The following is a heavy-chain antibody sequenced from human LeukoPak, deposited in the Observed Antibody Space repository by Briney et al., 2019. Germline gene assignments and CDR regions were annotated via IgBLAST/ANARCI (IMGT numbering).Heavy chain of an antibody. CDR3: ARVSWNSFDI. Sequence: GGSLRLSCAASGFTVSTNYMSWVRQAPGKGLEWVSIIYSGGSTYYADSVKGRLTISRDNSKNTLYLQMNSLRADDTARYYCARVSWNSFDIWSQGTMVTVSS. CDR1: GFTVSTNY. J-gene: IGHJ3*02. CDR2: IYSGGST. V-gene: IGHV3-53*01. D-gene: IGHD1-1*01.